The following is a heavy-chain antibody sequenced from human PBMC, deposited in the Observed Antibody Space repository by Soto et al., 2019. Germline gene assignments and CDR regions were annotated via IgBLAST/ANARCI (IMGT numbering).Heavy chain of an antibody. CDR1: GYTFTSYG. D-gene: IGHD3-10*02. J-gene: IGHJ5*02. V-gene: IGHV1-18*01. Sequence: QVQLVQSGGEVKKPGASVKVSCKASGYTFTSYGINWVRQAPGQGLEWMGWISAYNGNTNYAQKFQGRVTMTTDTSTSTAYMELRSLISDDTAVYYCARVKKVVPVSWLDPWGQGALVTVSS. CDR2: ISAYNGNT. CDR3: ARVKKVVPVSWLDP.